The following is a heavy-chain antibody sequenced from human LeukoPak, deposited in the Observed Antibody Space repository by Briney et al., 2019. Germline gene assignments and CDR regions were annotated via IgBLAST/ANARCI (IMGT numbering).Heavy chain of an antibody. V-gene: IGHV4-38-2*02. D-gene: IGHD3-22*01. CDR2: IYHGGST. CDR3: AREKALMDHYDFSGYDWEY. CDR1: GYSISTLSN. Sequence: SETLSLTCTVSGYSISTLSNWGWIRQSPGKGMEWVASIYHGGSTYYNPSLRGRVTISMDTSKNQISLTLTSVTAADTAVYYCAREKALMDHYDFSGYDWEYWGQGSLVIVSS. J-gene: IGHJ4*02.